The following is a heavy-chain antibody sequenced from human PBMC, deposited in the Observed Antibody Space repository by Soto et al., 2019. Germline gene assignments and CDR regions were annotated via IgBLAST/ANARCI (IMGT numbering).Heavy chain of an antibody. Sequence: GSLRLSCAASVFTVSSYSMNWVRQAPGKGLEWVSYISSSSSTIYYADSVKGRFTISRDNAKNSLYLQMNSLRDEDTAVYYCARGSVSIAALRDWFDPWGQGTLVTVSS. CDR2: ISSSSSTI. J-gene: IGHJ5*02. CDR1: VFTVSSYS. V-gene: IGHV3-48*02. CDR3: ARGSVSIAALRDWFDP. D-gene: IGHD6-6*01.